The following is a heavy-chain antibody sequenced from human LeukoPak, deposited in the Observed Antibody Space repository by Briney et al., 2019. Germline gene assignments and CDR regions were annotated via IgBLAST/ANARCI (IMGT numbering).Heavy chain of an antibody. CDR2: INSDGSRT. V-gene: IGHV3-74*01. CDR3: AKDYYDSSGHPLPLGY. J-gene: IGHJ4*02. CDR1: GFTLSSYW. D-gene: IGHD3-22*01. Sequence: GGPLRLSCAASGFTLSSYWMHWVRQAPGKGLVWVSHINSDGSRTNYADSVKGRFTISRDNAKNSLYLQMNSLRAEDTAVYYCAKDYYDSSGHPLPLGYWGQGTLVTVSS.